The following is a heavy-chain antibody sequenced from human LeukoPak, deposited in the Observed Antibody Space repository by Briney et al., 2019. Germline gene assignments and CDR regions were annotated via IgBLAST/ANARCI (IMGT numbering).Heavy chain of an antibody. J-gene: IGHJ4*02. Sequence: GGSLRLSCAASGFSVTRDYVSWVRQAPGKGLEWVSAISGSGGSTYYADSVKGRFTISRDNSKNTLYLQMNSLRAEDTAVYYCAKGGYSYGSFAYYFDYWGQGTLVTVSS. CDR1: GFSVTRDY. V-gene: IGHV3-23*01. CDR2: ISGSGGST. CDR3: AKGGYSYGSFAYYFDY. D-gene: IGHD5-18*01.